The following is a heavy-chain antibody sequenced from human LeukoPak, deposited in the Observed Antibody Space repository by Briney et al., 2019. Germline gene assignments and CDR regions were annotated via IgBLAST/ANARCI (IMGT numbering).Heavy chain of an antibody. D-gene: IGHD6-13*01. CDR3: ARGSNTWYNYFDY. Sequence: SGGSLRLSCAASGFTFSSYWMSWVRQAPGKGLEWVANIKQDGSEKYYVDSVKGRFTISRDNAKNSLFLQMNSLRAEDTAGYYCARGSNTWYNYFDYWGQGTLVTVSS. CDR1: GFTFSSYW. V-gene: IGHV3-7*01. CDR2: IKQDGSEK. J-gene: IGHJ4*02.